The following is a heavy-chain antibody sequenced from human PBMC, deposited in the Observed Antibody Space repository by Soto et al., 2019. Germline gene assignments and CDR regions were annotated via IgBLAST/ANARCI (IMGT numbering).Heavy chain of an antibody. CDR1: GCSLDTYY. CDR3: ARARYNWNF. J-gene: IGHJ4*02. V-gene: IGHV4-59*01. CDR2: IYSSGTT. Sequence: QVQLQESGPGLVKPSETLSLTCTVSGCSLDTYYLTWIRQPPGKGLEWIGYIYSSGTTNYNPSLKSRVTMSVDTSKNQFFLNLRSVTPAATAIYYCARARYNWNFWGQGALVTVSS. D-gene: IGHD1-20*01.